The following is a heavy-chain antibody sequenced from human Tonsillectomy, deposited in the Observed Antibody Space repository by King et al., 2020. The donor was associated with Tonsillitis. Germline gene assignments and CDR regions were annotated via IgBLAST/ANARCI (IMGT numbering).Heavy chain of an antibody. D-gene: IGHD5-12*01. Sequence: VQLVESGGGLVKPGGSLRLSCAASGFIFSSYSMNWVRQAPGKGLEWVSCISSSSSYIYYADSVKGRFSISRDNAKNSLFLQMNSLRAEDTAVYYCARESSGYSGYDLIWGQGTLVTVSS. CDR2: ISSSSSYI. V-gene: IGHV3-21*01. J-gene: IGHJ4*02. CDR1: GFIFSSYS. CDR3: ARESSGYSGYDLI.